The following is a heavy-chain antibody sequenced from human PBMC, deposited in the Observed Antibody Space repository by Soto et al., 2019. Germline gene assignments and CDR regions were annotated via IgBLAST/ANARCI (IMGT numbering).Heavy chain of an antibody. Sequence: QVQLQESGPGLVKPSETLSLTCTVSGGSISSYYWSWIRQPPGKGLEWIGYIYYSGSTNYNPSLKSRVTISVDTSKNQFSLKLSSVTAADTAVYHCARVVGGVVPPASYYHYYGMDVWGQGTLVTVSS. J-gene: IGHJ6*02. D-gene: IGHD2-2*01. CDR1: GGSISSYY. CDR2: IYYSGST. V-gene: IGHV4-59*01. CDR3: ARVVGGVVPPASYYHYYGMDV.